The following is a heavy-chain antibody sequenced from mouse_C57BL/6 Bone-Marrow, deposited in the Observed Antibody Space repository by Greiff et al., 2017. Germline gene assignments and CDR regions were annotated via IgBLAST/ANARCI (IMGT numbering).Heavy chain of an antibody. V-gene: IGHV14-4*01. CDR3: TPIYYDAMDY. Sequence: VQLQQSGAELVRPGASVKLSCTASGFNIKDDYMHWVKQRPEQGLEWIGWIDPENGDTEYASKFQGRATITSDTSSNTAYLQLSSLTSEDTAVYYCTPIYYDAMDYWGQVTSVTVSS. CDR2: IDPENGDT. D-gene: IGHD2-1*01. J-gene: IGHJ4*01. CDR1: GFNIKDDY.